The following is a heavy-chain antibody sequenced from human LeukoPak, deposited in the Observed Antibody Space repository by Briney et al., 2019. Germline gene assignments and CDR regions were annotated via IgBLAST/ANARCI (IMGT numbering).Heavy chain of an antibody. Sequence: PGGSLRLSCAASGFTFSSYSMNWVRQAPGKGLEWVSYISSSSSTIYYADSVKGRFTISRDNAKNSLYLQMNSLRAEDTAVYYCARAKGSAVTLGFYWGQGTLVTVSS. CDR2: ISSSSSTI. J-gene: IGHJ4*02. D-gene: IGHD4-17*01. CDR1: GFTFSSYS. CDR3: ARAKGSAVTLGFY. V-gene: IGHV3-48*04.